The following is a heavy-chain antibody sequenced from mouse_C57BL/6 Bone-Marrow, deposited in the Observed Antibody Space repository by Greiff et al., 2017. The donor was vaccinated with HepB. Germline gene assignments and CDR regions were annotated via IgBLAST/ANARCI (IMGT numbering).Heavy chain of an antibody. Sequence: VQLQQSGAELARPGASVKMSCKASGYTFTSYTMHWVKQRPGQGLEWIGYINPSSGYTKYNQKFKDKATLTADKSSSTAYMQLSSLTSEDSAVYYCAISTTVVARDYWGQGTTLTVSS. CDR1: GYTFTSYT. D-gene: IGHD1-1*01. CDR2: INPSSGYT. CDR3: AISTTVVARDY. J-gene: IGHJ2*01. V-gene: IGHV1-4*01.